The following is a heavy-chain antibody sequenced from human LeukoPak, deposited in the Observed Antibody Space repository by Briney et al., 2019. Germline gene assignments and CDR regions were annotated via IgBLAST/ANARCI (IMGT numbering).Heavy chain of an antibody. Sequence: PGGFLRLSCAASGFTFSDYWMTWVRQVPGKGLEWVANVGRDGSEKNYVDSVEGRFTISRDNAKKSLDLEMNSLRVEDTALYYCAKVGTWELQRVFENWGQGTLVTVSS. CDR3: AKVGTWELQRVFEN. J-gene: IGHJ4*02. V-gene: IGHV3-7*01. CDR2: VGRDGSEK. D-gene: IGHD1-26*01. CDR1: GFTFSDYW.